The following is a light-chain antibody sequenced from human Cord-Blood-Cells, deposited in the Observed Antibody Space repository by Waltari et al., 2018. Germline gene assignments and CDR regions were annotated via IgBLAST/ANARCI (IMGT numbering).Light chain of an antibody. V-gene: IGKV3-15*01. CDR1: QSVSSN. Sequence: EIVMTQSPATPPVSHGERATLSCRASQSVSSNLAWYQQKPGQAPRLLIYGASTRATGIPARFSGSGSGTEFTLTISSLQSEDFAVYYCQQYNNWPPITFGQGTRLEIK. CDR3: QQYNNWPPIT. J-gene: IGKJ5*01. CDR2: GAS.